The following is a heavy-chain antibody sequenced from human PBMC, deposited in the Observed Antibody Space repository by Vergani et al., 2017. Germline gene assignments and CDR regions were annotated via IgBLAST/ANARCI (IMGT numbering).Heavy chain of an antibody. V-gene: IGHV3-33*01. Sequence: QVQLVESEGGVVQPGRSLTLSCVASGFTFSSHGMHWVRQAPGKGLEWVAVIWYDGSNKYYVDSVKGRFTISRDNSKNTLYLQMNSLRVEDTAVYYCTRWGNEKGLDSWGQGTLVIVAS. CDR3: TRWGNEKGLDS. J-gene: IGHJ5*01. D-gene: IGHD4-23*01. CDR1: GFTFSSHG. CDR2: IWYDGSNK.